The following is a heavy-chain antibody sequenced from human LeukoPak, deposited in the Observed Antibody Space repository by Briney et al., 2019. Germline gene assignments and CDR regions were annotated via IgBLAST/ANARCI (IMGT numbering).Heavy chain of an antibody. J-gene: IGHJ5*02. D-gene: IGHD3-3*01. V-gene: IGHV4-61*02. CDR1: GGSISSGSYY. Sequence: SETLSLTCTVSGGSISSGSYYWRWIRQPAGKGLEWIGRIYTSGSTNYNPSLKSRVTISVDTSKNQFSLKLSSVTAADTAVYYCARDVTIFGDQVFFWFDPWGQGTLVTVSS. CDR3: ARDVTIFGDQVFFWFDP. CDR2: IYTSGST.